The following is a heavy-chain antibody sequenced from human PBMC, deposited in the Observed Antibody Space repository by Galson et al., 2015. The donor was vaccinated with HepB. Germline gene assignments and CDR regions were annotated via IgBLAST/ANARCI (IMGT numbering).Heavy chain of an antibody. J-gene: IGHJ5*02. D-gene: IGHD6-19*01. CDR3: ARDWGIAVSDTWWFDP. Sequence: SLRLSCAGSGFTFSGSAMHWVRQASGRGLEWVSSITSSSDYIYYADSVKGRFTISRDNAKSSLYLQMSSLRAEDTAVYFCARDWGIAVSDTWWFDPWGQGTLVTVSS. CDR2: ITSSSDYI. CDR1: GFTFSGSA. V-gene: IGHV3-21*01.